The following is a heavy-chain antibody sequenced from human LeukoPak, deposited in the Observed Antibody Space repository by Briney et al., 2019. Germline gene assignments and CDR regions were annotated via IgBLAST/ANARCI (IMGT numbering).Heavy chain of an antibody. Sequence: PGGSLRLSCAASGFTFSDEYMSWIRQAPGKGLEWVSYVSNSGSYTNYADSVKGRFTISRDNAKSSLCLQMNSVRAEDTAVYYCARSRGAGPGAHFDYWGQGTLVTVSS. V-gene: IGHV3-11*03. CDR2: VSNSGSYT. J-gene: IGHJ4*02. CDR3: ARSRGAGPGAHFDY. CDR1: GFTFSDEY. D-gene: IGHD6-19*01.